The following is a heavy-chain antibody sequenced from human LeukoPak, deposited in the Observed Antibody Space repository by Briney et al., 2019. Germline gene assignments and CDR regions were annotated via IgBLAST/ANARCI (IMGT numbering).Heavy chain of an antibody. CDR2: INHSGST. CDR3: ARGLTCSSTSCSGGDDAFDI. V-gene: IGHV4-34*01. D-gene: IGHD2-2*01. Sequence: SETLSLTCAVYGGSFSGYYWSWIRQPPGKGLEWIGEINHSGSTNYNPSLKSRVTISVDTSKNQFSLKLSSVTAADTAVYYCARGLTCSSTSCSGGDDAFDIWGQGTMVTVSS. J-gene: IGHJ3*02. CDR1: GGSFSGYY.